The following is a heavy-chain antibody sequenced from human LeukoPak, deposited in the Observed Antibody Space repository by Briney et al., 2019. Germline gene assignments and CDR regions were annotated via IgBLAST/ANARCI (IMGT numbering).Heavy chain of an antibody. CDR1: GFTFSTSW. CDR2: INGDGSII. Sequence: GGSLRLSCAASGFTFSTSWFHWVRQGPGKELVWVSRINGDGSIITYADSVKGRFTISRDNAKNTVHLQMNSLRVEDTGVYYCARGLLGSEDVWGQGTTVTVPS. V-gene: IGHV3-74*01. D-gene: IGHD3-10*02. CDR3: ARGLLGSEDV. J-gene: IGHJ6*02.